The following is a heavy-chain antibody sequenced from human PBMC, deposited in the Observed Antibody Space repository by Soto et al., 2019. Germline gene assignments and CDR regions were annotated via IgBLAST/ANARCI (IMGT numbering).Heavy chain of an antibody. D-gene: IGHD4-17*01. CDR2: IYYSGST. Sequence: PSETLSLTCTVSGGSISSSSYYWGWIRQPPGKGLEWIGSIYYSGSTYYNPSLKSRVTISVDTSKNQFSLKLSSVTAADTAVYYCAGSDYGDYVWYFDLWGRGTLVTVSS. V-gene: IGHV4-39*01. CDR1: GGSISSSSYY. CDR3: AGSDYGDYVWYFDL. J-gene: IGHJ2*01.